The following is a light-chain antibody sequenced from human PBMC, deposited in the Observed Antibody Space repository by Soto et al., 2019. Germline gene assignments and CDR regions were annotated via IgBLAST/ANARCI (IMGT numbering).Light chain of an antibody. J-gene: IGKJ4*01. V-gene: IGKV1-16*01. CDR3: QQHHSYPLT. CDR2: AAS. Sequence: DIQMTQSPSSLSASVGDRVTITCRASQDISNYLAWFQQRPGKAPKSLIFAASGLQSGVPSRFSGSGYGTDFTLTISSLQPEDIATYYCQQHHSYPLTFGGGTNVEIK. CDR1: QDISNY.